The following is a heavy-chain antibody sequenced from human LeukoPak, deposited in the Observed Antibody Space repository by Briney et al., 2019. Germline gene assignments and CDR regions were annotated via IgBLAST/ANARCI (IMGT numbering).Heavy chain of an antibody. V-gene: IGHV3-23*01. J-gene: IGHJ5*02. Sequence: GGSLRLSCAASGFTFSSYAMSWVRQAPGKGLEWVSAISGSGGSTYYADSVKGRSTISRDTSKNTLYLQMNSLRAEDTAVYYCAKGRYSGSYYNWFDPRGQGTLVTVSS. CDR1: GFTFSSYA. CDR2: ISGSGGST. CDR3: AKGRYSGSYYNWFDP. D-gene: IGHD1-26*01.